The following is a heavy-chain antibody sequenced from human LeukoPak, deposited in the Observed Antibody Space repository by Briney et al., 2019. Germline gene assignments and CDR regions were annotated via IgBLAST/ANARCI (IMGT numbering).Heavy chain of an antibody. D-gene: IGHD3-10*01. CDR1: GYTFTGYY. J-gene: IGHJ5*02. CDR3: ARGAYGSGSYYSNWFDP. Sequence: ASVKVSCKASGYTFTGYYMHWVRQAPGQGLEWMGRINPNSGGTNYAQKFQGRVTMTRDTSISTAYMELSRLRSDDTAVYYCARGAYGSGSYYSNWFDPWGQGTPVTASS. CDR2: INPNSGGT. V-gene: IGHV1-2*06.